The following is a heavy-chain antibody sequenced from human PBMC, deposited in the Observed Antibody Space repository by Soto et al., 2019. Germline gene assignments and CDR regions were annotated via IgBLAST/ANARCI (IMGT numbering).Heavy chain of an antibody. Sequence: ASVKVSCKASGYTFTGYYMHWVRQAPGQGLEWMGWINPNSGGTNYAQKFQGWVTMTRDTSISTAYMELSRLRSDDTAVYYCARGGIVVVPAASSGGNEKDLYYWGQGTLVPVSS. CDR3: ARGGIVVVPAASSGGNEKDLYY. J-gene: IGHJ4*02. CDR2: INPNSGGT. CDR1: GYTFTGYY. V-gene: IGHV1-2*04. D-gene: IGHD2-2*01.